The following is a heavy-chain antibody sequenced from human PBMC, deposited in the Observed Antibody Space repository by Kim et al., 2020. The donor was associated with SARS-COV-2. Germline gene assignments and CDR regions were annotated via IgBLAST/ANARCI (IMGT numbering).Heavy chain of an antibody. V-gene: IGHV3-15*01. D-gene: IGHD3-10*01. CDR3: TTDRYYYGSGSYYPLGWFDP. J-gene: IGHJ5*02. Sequence: RFTISRDDSKNTLYLQMNSLKTEDTAVYYCTTDRYYYGSGSYYPLGWFDPWGQGTLVTVSS.